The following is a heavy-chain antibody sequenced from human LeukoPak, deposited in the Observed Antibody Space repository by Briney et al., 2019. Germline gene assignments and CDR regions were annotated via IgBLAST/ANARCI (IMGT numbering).Heavy chain of an antibody. CDR2: INPDSGGT. D-gene: IGHD1-26*01. J-gene: IGHJ3*02. CDR3: ARPHDGGSYSNDAFDI. Sequence: ASVKVSCKASGYTFTDYYMHWVRQAPGQGLEWMGWINPDSGGTRYSQKFQGGVTMTRDTSINTVYMELSRLRSDDTAVYYCARPHDGGSYSNDAFDIWGQGTMVTVSS. CDR1: GYTFTDYY. V-gene: IGHV1-2*02.